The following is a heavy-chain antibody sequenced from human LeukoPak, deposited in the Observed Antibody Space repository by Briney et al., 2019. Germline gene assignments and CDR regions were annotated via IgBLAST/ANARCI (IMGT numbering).Heavy chain of an antibody. D-gene: IGHD3-22*01. J-gene: IGHJ4*02. Sequence: SETLSLTCTVSGGSISSSSYYWGWIRQPPGKGLEWIGSIYYSGSTYYNPSLKSRVTISVDTSKNQLSLKLSSVTAADTAVYYCARVHYYDNSGYWFFDYWGQGTLVTVSS. CDR2: IYYSGST. CDR1: GGSISSSSYY. CDR3: ARVHYYDNSGYWFFDY. V-gene: IGHV4-39*07.